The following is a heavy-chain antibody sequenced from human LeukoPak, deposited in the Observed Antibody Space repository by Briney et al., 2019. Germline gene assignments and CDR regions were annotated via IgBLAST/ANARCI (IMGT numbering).Heavy chain of an antibody. Sequence: SVKVSCKASGGTFSSYAISWVRQAPGQGLEWMGRIIPIFGIANYAQKFQGRVTITADKSTGTAYMELSSLRSEDTAVYYCARERMAWISPTRDHYYYYGMDVWGQGTTVTVSS. CDR1: GGTFSSYA. CDR2: IIPIFGIA. J-gene: IGHJ6*02. D-gene: IGHD5-12*01. CDR3: ARERMAWISPTRDHYYYYGMDV. V-gene: IGHV1-69*04.